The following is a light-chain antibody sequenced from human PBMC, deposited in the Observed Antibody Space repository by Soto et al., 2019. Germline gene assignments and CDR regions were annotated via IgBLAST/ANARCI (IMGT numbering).Light chain of an antibody. CDR2: DAS. CDR3: QQRSNWLT. Sequence: EIVLTQSPATLSLSPGERATLSCRASQSVSSYLAWYQQKPGQAPRLLIYDASNRATGIPARFSGSGSGTDFTLTISSLEDDDFAVYYCQQRSNWLTFGGGTKVEIK. V-gene: IGKV3-11*01. J-gene: IGKJ4*01. CDR1: QSVSSY.